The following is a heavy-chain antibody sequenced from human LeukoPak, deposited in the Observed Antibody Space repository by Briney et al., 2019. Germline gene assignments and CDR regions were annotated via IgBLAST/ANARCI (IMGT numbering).Heavy chain of an antibody. CDR3: ATNPGNY. J-gene: IGHJ4*02. D-gene: IGHD3-10*01. CDR1: GYTFTGYY. Sequence: EASVKVSCKASGYTFTGYYMHWVRQAPGQGLEWMGWINPNSGGTNYAQKFQGRVTMTEDTSTDTAYMELSSLRSEDTAVYYCATNPGNYWGQGTLVTVSS. V-gene: IGHV1-2*02. CDR2: INPNSGGT.